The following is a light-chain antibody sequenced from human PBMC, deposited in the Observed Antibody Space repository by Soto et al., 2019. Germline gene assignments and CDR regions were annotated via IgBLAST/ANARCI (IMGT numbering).Light chain of an antibody. J-gene: IGLJ1*01. Sequence: QSALTQPPSASGSPGQSVTISCTGTKNDIGVYDFVSWYQHHPGKAPRLIIYEVVQRPSGVPDRFSGSKPGNTASLTVSGLQAAAEAEYFCKSYAGSNTYVSGSGTKVTVL. CDR1: KNDIGVYDF. V-gene: IGLV2-8*01. CDR3: KSYAGSNTYV. CDR2: EVV.